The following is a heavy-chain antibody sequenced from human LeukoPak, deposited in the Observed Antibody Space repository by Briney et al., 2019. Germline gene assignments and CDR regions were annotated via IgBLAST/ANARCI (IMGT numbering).Heavy chain of an antibody. D-gene: IGHD4-17*01. Sequence: PGGSLRLSCAASGFTFTSYWMHCVRQAPGKGLVWVSRVDGDGSTTIYADSVKGRYTISRDNAKNTLYLQMNSLRAEDTAVYYCASPQHGVLYAFDIWGQGTMVTVSS. CDR3: ASPQHGVLYAFDI. CDR2: VDGDGSTT. V-gene: IGHV3-74*01. J-gene: IGHJ3*02. CDR1: GFTFTSYW.